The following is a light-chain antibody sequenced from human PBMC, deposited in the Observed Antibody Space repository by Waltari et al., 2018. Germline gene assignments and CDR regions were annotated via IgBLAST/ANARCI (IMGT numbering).Light chain of an antibody. CDR3: AAWDVSLNGLV. CDR1: SSNIGSNS. V-gene: IGLV1-44*01. Sequence: QSVLTQPPSASGTPGQRVTISCSGSSSNIGSNSVNWYQPLPGAAPKLLIYSDNQRPSGVPDRFSGSKSGASASLAISGLQSEDEADYYCAAWDVSLNGLVFGGGTKLTVL. J-gene: IGLJ2*01. CDR2: SDN.